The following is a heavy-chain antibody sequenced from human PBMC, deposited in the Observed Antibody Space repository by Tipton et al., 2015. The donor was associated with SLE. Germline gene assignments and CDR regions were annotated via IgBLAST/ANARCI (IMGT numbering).Heavy chain of an antibody. J-gene: IGHJ4*02. CDR3: ARGPGDYDFWSGVLNY. Sequence: TLSLTCTVSGGSISSYYWSWIRQPPGKGLEWIGYIYHSGSTNYNPSLKSRVTISVDTSKNQFSLKLSSVTAADTAVYYCARGPGDYDFWSGVLNYWGQGTLVTVSS. CDR1: GGSISSYY. D-gene: IGHD3-3*01. CDR2: IYHSGST. V-gene: IGHV4-59*12.